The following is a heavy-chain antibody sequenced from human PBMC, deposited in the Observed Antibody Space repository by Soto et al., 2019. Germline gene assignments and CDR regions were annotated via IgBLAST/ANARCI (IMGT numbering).Heavy chain of an antibody. CDR3: AALIAAAVVDY. V-gene: IGHV3-66*01. CDR2: IYSGGST. CDR1: GFTVSSNY. Sequence: EEQLVESGGGLVQPGGSLRLSCAASGFTVSSNYMSWVRQAPGKGLEWVSVIYSGGSTYYADSVKGRFTISRDNSKNTLYLQMNSLRAEDTAVYYCAALIAAAVVDYWGQGTLVTVSS. J-gene: IGHJ4*02. D-gene: IGHD6-13*01.